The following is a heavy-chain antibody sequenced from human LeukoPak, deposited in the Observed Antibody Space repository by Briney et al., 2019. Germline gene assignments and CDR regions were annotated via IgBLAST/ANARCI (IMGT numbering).Heavy chain of an antibody. Sequence: GSLRLSCAASGFTFSSYGMHWVRQAPGKGLEWIGSIFYSGSTYCNPSLKSRVTISVDTAKNQFSLKLSSVTAADTAMYYCARGWGYFDLWGRGTLVTVSS. V-gene: IGHV4-39*07. D-gene: IGHD6-13*01. CDR1: GFTFSSYG. CDR2: IFYSGST. J-gene: IGHJ2*01. CDR3: ARGWGYFDL.